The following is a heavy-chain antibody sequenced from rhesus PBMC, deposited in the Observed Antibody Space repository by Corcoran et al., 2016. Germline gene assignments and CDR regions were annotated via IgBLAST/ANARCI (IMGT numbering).Heavy chain of an antibody. CDR3: ARGRASVGTRGFDS. D-gene: IGHD6-31*01. V-gene: IGHV4S7*01. CDR1: GGSISDRDK. Sequence: QGQLQESGPGLVKASETLSLTCTVSGGSISDRDKWKWSRQTAEEGLGEIGNIYGRYGRTYSNPYLKMLGTLANNKAHDQFSLKLSACTAAYSPVYYLARGRASVGTRGFDSWGQGVAVTFSS. CDR2: IYGRYGRT. J-gene: IGHJ6*01.